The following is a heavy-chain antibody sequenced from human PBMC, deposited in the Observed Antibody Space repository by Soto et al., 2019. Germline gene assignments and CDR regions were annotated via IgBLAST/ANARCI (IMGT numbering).Heavy chain of an antibody. V-gene: IGHV1-18*01. CDR3: ARSFEYNLLYVGFDY. J-gene: IGHJ4*02. CDR1: GYTFTSYG. CDR2: ISAYNGNT. D-gene: IGHD2-8*01. Sequence: ASVKVSCKASGYTFTSYGISWVRQAPGQGLEWMGWISAYNGNTNYAQKLQGRVTMTTDTSTSTAYMELSSLRSEDTAVYYCARSFEYNLLYVGFDYWGQGTLVTVSS.